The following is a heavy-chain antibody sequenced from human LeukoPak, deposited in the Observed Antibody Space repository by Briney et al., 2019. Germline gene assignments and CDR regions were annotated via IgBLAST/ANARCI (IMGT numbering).Heavy chain of an antibody. J-gene: IGHJ4*02. CDR3: AKDLRYDFWSGYQDY. D-gene: IGHD3-3*01. Sequence: PGGSLRLSCAASGFTFSSYGMHWVRQAPGKGLEWVAFIRYDGSNKYYADSVKGRFTISRDNSKNTLYLQMNSPRAEDTAVYYCAKDLRYDFWSGYQDYWGQGTLVTVSS. V-gene: IGHV3-30*02. CDR1: GFTFSSYG. CDR2: IRYDGSNK.